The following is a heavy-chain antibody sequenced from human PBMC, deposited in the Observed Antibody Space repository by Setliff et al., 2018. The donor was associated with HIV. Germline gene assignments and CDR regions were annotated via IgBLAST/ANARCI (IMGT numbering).Heavy chain of an antibody. CDR3: ARVSGPFDY. V-gene: IGHV3-11*04. Sequence: GGSLRLSCAAPGFTFSDYYMSWIRQAPGKGLGWVSYISSSGSTIYYVDSVKGRFTISRDNAKESVYLQMNSLRVEESAVYYCARVSGPFDYWGPGTLVTVSS. CDR1: GFTFSDYY. D-gene: IGHD6-25*01. CDR2: ISSSGSTI. J-gene: IGHJ4*02.